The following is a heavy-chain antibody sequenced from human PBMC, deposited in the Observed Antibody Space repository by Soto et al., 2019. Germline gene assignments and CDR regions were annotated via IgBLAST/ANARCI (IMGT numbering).Heavy chain of an antibody. D-gene: IGHD2-2*01. CDR2: IRSKAYGGTT. V-gene: IGHV3-49*03. Sequence: GGSLRLSCTASGFTFGDYAMSWFRQAPGKGLEWVGFIRSKAYGGTTEYAASVKGRFTITRDDSKSIAYLQMNSLKTADTAVYYCTREGCSSTSCTPGYWGQGTLVTVSS. CDR3: TREGCSSTSCTPGY. J-gene: IGHJ4*02. CDR1: GFTFGDYA.